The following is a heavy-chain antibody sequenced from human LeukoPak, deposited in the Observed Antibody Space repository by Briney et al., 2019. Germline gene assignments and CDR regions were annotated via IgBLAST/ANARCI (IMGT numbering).Heavy chain of an antibody. Sequence: PSETLSLTCAVYGGSFSGYYWSWIRQPPGKGLEWIGEINHSGSTNYNPSLKSRVTISVDTSKNQLSLKLSSVTAADTAVYYCARAGTTVTVDYWGQGTLVTVSS. V-gene: IGHV4-34*01. CDR2: INHSGST. D-gene: IGHD4-17*01. J-gene: IGHJ4*02. CDR3: ARAGTTVTVDY. CDR1: GGSFSGYY.